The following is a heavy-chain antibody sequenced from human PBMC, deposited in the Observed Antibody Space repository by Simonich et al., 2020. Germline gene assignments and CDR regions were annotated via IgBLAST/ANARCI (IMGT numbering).Heavy chain of an antibody. Sequence: EVQLVESGGGLVKPGGSLRLSCAASGFTFSSYSMNWVRQAPGKGLEWVSSISSSSSYIYYADSVKGRFTISRDNSKNTLYLQMNSLRAEDTAVYYCAKDLGERITMIVVVIDAFDIWGQGTMVTVSS. CDR3: AKDLGERITMIVVVIDAFDI. D-gene: IGHD3-22*01. J-gene: IGHJ3*02. V-gene: IGHV3-21*04. CDR1: GFTFSSYS. CDR2: ISSSSSYI.